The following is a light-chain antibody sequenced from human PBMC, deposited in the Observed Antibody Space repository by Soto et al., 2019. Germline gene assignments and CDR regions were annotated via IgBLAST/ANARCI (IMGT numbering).Light chain of an antibody. CDR1: QSISSW. V-gene: IGKV1-5*01. J-gene: IGKJ1*01. CDR2: DAS. CDR3: QQYNSYPLT. Sequence: DIQMTQSPSTLSASVGDRVTITCRASQSISSWLAWYQQKPGKAPKLLIYDASSLESGVPSRFSGSRSGKKFTSTINSMPPDELGTYYCQQYNSYPLTFGQETKVEIK.